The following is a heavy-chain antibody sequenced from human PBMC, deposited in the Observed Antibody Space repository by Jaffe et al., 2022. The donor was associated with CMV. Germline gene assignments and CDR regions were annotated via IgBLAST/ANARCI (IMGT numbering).Heavy chain of an antibody. Sequence: QMQLVQSGPEVKKPGTSVKVSCKASGFTFTSSAVQWVRQARGQRLEWIGWIVVGSGNTNYAQKFQERVTITRDMSTSTAYMELSSLRSEDTAVYYCAAGSSAARFDYWGQGTLVTVSS. V-gene: IGHV1-58*01. CDR3: AAGSSAARFDY. CDR2: IVVGSGNT. J-gene: IGHJ4*02. CDR1: GFTFTSSA. D-gene: IGHD6-13*01.